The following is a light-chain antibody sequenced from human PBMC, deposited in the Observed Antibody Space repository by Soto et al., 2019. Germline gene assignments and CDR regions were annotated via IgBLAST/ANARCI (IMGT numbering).Light chain of an antibody. Sequence: QSALTQPRSVSGSPGQSVTISCTGTSSDVGGYNYVSWYQQHPGKAPKLMIYDVSNRPSGVPDRFSGSKSGNTASLTISGLQAEDEADYYCCSYAGSNTGVFGGGTKLNVL. CDR1: SSDVGGYNY. CDR2: DVS. V-gene: IGLV2-11*01. CDR3: CSYAGSNTGV. J-gene: IGLJ3*02.